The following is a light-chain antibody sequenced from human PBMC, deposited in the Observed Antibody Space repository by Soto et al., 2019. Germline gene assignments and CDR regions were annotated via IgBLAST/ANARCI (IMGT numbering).Light chain of an antibody. J-gene: IGKJ2*01. Sequence: DIQMTQSPSTLSASVGDRVTITCRASQSISSWLAWYQQKPGKAPKLLIYKASSLQSGVPSRFSGSGSGTESTLTISSLQTDDFATYTCQQYNSDSPSLGQGTKLEIK. CDR2: KAS. CDR1: QSISSW. CDR3: QQYNSDSPS. V-gene: IGKV1-5*03.